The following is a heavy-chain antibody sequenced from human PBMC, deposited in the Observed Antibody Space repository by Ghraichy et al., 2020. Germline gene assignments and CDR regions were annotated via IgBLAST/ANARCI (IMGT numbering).Heavy chain of an antibody. CDR2: IYTSGST. V-gene: IGHV4-4*07. CDR3: ARGGGYYYDSSGYYERWFDY. J-gene: IGHJ4*02. Sequence: SETLSLTCTVSGGSISSYYWSWIRQPAGKGLEWIGRIYTSGSTNYNPSLKSRVTMSVDTSKNPFSLKLSSVTAADTAVYYCARGGGYYYDSSGYYERWFDYWGQGTLVTVSS. CDR1: GGSISSYY. D-gene: IGHD3-22*01.